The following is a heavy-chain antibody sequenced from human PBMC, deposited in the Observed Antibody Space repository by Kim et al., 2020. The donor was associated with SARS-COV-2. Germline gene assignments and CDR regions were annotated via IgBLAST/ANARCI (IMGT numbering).Heavy chain of an antibody. Sequence: SETLSLTCTVSGDSISSNLYYWDWIRQPPGKGLEWIASVYFLGSTYYNPSLKSRVTTSMDTSQNQFSLNLNSVTTEDTAFYYCARHVRRNIGAATIDFWGQGTLVTVSS. V-gene: IGHV4-39*01. D-gene: IGHD6-13*01. CDR3: ARHVRRNIGAATIDF. J-gene: IGHJ4*02. CDR1: GDSISSNLYY. CDR2: VYFLGST.